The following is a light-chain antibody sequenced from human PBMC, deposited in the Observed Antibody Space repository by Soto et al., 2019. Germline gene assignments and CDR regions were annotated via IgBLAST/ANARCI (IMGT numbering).Light chain of an antibody. J-gene: IGKJ1*01. CDR2: AAS. Sequence: DIQMTQSPSSLSASVEDRVTITCRANQSISFYLNWYQQKPGKAPKLLMYAASSLQSGVSSRFSGSGSGTEFTLTISSLQPDDFATYYCQQYNSYSTFGQGTKVDIK. CDR3: QQYNSYST. V-gene: IGKV1-39*01. CDR1: QSISFY.